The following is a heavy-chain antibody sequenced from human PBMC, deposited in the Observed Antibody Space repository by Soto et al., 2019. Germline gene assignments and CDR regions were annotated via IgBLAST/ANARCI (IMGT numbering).Heavy chain of an antibody. CDR1: GGSISSSSYY. D-gene: IGHD2-15*01. CDR3: AREVAFKESGNIVVVVAENDY. J-gene: IGHJ4*02. Sequence: SETLSLTCTVSGGSISSSSYYWGWIRQPPGKGLEWIGSIYYSGSTYYNPSLKSRVTISVDTSKNQFSLKLSSVTAADTAVYYCAREVAFKESGNIVVVVAENDYWGQGTLVTVSS. V-gene: IGHV4-39*02. CDR2: IYYSGST.